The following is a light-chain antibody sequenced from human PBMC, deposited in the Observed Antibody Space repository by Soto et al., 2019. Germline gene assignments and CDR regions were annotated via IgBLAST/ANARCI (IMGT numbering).Light chain of an antibody. V-gene: IGLV1-51*02. CDR2: ENN. CDR3: GTWDSSLSAGV. CDR1: GSNIGNNY. J-gene: IGLJ3*02. Sequence: QSVLTQPPSVSAAPGQTVTISCSGSGSNIGNNYVSWYQQLPGTAPKLLIYENNKRPSGIPDRFSGSKSGTSATLGITGLQTGDEADYYCGTWDSSLSAGVFGGGTKVTVL.